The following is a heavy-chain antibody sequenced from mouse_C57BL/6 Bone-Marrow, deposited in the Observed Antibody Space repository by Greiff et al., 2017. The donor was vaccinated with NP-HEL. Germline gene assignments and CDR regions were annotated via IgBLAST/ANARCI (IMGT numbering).Heavy chain of an antibody. Sequence: EVQLQQSGPGMVKPSQSLSLTCTVTGYSITSGYDWHWIRHFPGNKLEWMGYISYSGSTNYNPSLKSRISITHDTSKNHFFLKLNSVTTEDTATYYCARGGNDYAWFAYWGQGTLVTVSA. D-gene: IGHD2-4*01. J-gene: IGHJ3*01. CDR2: ISYSGST. CDR1: GYSITSGYD. V-gene: IGHV3-1*01. CDR3: ARGGNDYAWFAY.